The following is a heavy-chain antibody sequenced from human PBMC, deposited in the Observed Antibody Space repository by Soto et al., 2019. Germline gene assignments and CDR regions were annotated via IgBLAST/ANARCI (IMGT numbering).Heavy chain of an antibody. CDR3: AKVAATSLFTNYFDY. J-gene: IGHJ4*02. CDR1: GFTFDDYA. D-gene: IGHD2-15*01. CDR2: ISWNSGSI. V-gene: IGHV3-9*01. Sequence: GGSLRLSCAASGFTFDDYAMHWVRQAPGKGLEWVSGISWNSGSIGYADSVKGRFTISRDNAKNSLYLQMNSLRAEDTALYYCAKVAATSLFTNYFDYWGQGTLVTVSS.